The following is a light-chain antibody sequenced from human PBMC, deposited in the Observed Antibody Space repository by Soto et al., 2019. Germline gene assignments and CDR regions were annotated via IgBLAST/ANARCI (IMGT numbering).Light chain of an antibody. CDR2: GAS. Sequence: EIVMTQSPATLSVSPGARAPVSCRASQSVRSNLAWYQQKPGQAPRLLIYGASTRATGIPARFSGSGSGTEFTLTISSLQSEDFAVYYCQQRSNWPSITFGQGTRLEIK. CDR1: QSVRSN. J-gene: IGKJ5*01. V-gene: IGKV3-15*01. CDR3: QQRSNWPSIT.